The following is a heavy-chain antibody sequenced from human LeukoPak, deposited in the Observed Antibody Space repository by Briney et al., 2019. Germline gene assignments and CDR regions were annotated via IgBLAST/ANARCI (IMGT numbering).Heavy chain of an antibody. CDR3: ASILNELRDAFDI. CDR2: ISAYNGNT. V-gene: IGHV1-18*01. J-gene: IGHJ3*02. Sequence: ASVKVSCKASGYTFTSYGISWVRQAPGQGLEWMGWISAYNGNTNYTQKLQGRVTMTTDTSTSTAYMELRSLRSDDTAVYYCASILNELRDAFDIWGQGTMVTVSS. CDR1: GYTFTSYG. D-gene: IGHD1-26*01.